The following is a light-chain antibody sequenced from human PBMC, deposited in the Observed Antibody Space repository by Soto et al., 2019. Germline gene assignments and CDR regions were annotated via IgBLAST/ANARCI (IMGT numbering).Light chain of an antibody. CDR1: IPNVGTNP. Sequence: QSVLTPPPSARGTPGQTFTISCSISIPNVGTNPVAWYQQLPGTAPKLLIYTNSQRPLGVPVRFSGSTSCTSASLAISGLQSEDEGDYYCATWDDNVYVFGTGTKVTVL. CDR3: ATWDDNVYV. J-gene: IGLJ1*01. CDR2: TNS. V-gene: IGLV1-44*01.